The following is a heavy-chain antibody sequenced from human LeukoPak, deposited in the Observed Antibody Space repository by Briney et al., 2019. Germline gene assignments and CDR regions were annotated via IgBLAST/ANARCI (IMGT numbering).Heavy chain of an antibody. CDR1: GYTFTSYY. CDR3: ARAEGSGGNYDYVWGSSPHFDH. CDR2: INPSGGST. Sequence: GASVKVSCTASGYTFTSYYMHWVRQAPGQGLEWMGIINPSGGSTSYAQKFQGRVTMTRDTSTSTVYMELSSLRSEDTAVYYCARAEGSGGNYDYVWGSSPHFDHWGQGTLVTVSS. V-gene: IGHV1-46*01. D-gene: IGHD3-16*01. J-gene: IGHJ4*02.